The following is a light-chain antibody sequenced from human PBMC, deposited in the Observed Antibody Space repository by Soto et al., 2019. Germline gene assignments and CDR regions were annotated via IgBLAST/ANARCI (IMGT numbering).Light chain of an antibody. CDR1: QSVNTNY. CDR2: GAS. J-gene: IGKJ5*01. CDR3: QKYGSSPST. V-gene: IGKV3-20*01. Sequence: EIVLTQSPGTLSLSPGERATLSCRASQSVNTNYLAWYQQKSGQPPRLLIYGASSRATGFPDRFSGSGSGTDFTLTISRLEPEDFAAYFCQKYGSSPSTFGQGTRLEIK.